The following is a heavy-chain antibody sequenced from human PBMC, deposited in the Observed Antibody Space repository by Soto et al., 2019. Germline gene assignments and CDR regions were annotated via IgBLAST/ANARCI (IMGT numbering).Heavy chain of an antibody. Sequence: SETLSLTCLFSGFYIRRGDYYWTWIRQPPGKGLEWIGYIYHNGNTFYNPSLKSRVTISLDTSNNHFSLRLSSVTAADTAVYYCARKSGDIYFFNYWGQGALVTVSS. V-gene: IGHV4-30-4*01. D-gene: IGHD1-26*01. CDR3: ARKSGDIYFFNY. CDR2: IYHNGNT. CDR1: GFYIRRGDYY. J-gene: IGHJ4*02.